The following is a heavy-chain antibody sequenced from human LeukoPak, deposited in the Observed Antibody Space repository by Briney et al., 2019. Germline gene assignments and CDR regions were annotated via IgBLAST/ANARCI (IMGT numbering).Heavy chain of an antibody. J-gene: IGHJ4*02. CDR2: IMPIFGTA. V-gene: IGHV1-69*01. Sequence: SVKVSCKASGGTFSSDAISWVRQAPGQGLEWMGGIMPIFGTANYAQKFQGRVTITADESTSTAYMEVSSLRSEDTAVYYCARDPPPPYDSSGYLDYWGQGTLVTVSS. D-gene: IGHD3-22*01. CDR3: ARDPPPPYDSSGYLDY. CDR1: GGTFSSDA.